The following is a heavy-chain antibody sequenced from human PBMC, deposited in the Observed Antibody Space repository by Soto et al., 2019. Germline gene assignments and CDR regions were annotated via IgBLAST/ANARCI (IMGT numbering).Heavy chain of an antibody. D-gene: IGHD3-10*01. CDR2: ISGGGDTT. CDR1: GFTFNNYA. J-gene: IGHJ4*02. CDR3: AIGRGGSGSLTPRVDF. Sequence: EVQLLESGGGLVQPGGSLRLSCAASGFTFNNYAMTWVRQAPGKGLEWVSAISGGGDTTSYADSVKGRFTVSRDGSKNTLYLQMSSLRAEDTALYYCAIGRGGSGSLTPRVDFWCQGTLVTVSS. V-gene: IGHV3-23*01.